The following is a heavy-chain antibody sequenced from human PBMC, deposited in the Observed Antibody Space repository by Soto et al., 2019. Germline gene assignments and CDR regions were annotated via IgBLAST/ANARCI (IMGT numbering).Heavy chain of an antibody. V-gene: IGHV1-69*06. CDR1: GGTFSSSA. J-gene: IGHJ3*02. CDR2: IIPTFGTA. CDR3: ARSETAGHRGFDI. D-gene: IGHD6-19*01. Sequence: QVQLVQSGAEMREPGSSVKVSCKASGGTFSSSAINWLRQAPGQGPEWMGGIIPTFGTANDIEKFRGRVTFTADTSTGTAYMEVSSLTSEDTAMYFCARSETAGHRGFDIWGQGTMVTVSS.